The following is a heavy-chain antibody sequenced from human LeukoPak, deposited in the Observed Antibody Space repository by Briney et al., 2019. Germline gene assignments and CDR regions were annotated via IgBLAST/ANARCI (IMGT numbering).Heavy chain of an antibody. CDR2: VDGGGGGT. CDR3: AKQSAGSAAWYSLHYDF. CDR1: GFTLSSYA. D-gene: IGHD6-13*01. Sequence: GGSLRLSCAASGFTLSSYAVTWVRQAPGRGLEWVSSVDGGGGGTYYADSVKGRFTISRDNSKDTLYLQMNGLRAEDTAVYFCAKQSAGSAAWYSLHYDFWGQGTLVTVSS. J-gene: IGHJ4*02. V-gene: IGHV3-23*01.